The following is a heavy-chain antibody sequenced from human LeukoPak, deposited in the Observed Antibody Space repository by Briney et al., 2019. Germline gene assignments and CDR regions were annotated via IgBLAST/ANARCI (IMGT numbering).Heavy chain of an antibody. CDR1: GFTVSSNY. D-gene: IGHD2-15*01. J-gene: IGHJ5*02. CDR2: IYSGGTT. Sequence: GGSLRLSCAASGFTVSSNYMTWVRQAPGKGLEWVSVIYSGGTTYYADSVKGRFTISRDNSKNTLYLQMNSLRADDTAVYYCARVTDMGWFDPWGQGTLVTASS. CDR3: ARVTDMGWFDP. V-gene: IGHV3-53*01.